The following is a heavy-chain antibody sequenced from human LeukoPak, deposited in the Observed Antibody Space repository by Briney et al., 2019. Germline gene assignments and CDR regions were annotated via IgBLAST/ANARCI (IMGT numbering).Heavy chain of an antibody. D-gene: IGHD2-15*01. CDR1: GGSISNYY. J-gene: IGHJ4*02. Sequence: SETLSLTCTVSGGSISNYYWSWIRQPPGKGLEWIGFVYYDGTTNYSPSLKSRVTISVDTSKNQFSLKVSSVTAADTAVYYCAREDYCSGGICYPMKFDYWGQGTLATVS. CDR2: VYYDGTT. CDR3: AREDYCSGGICYPMKFDY. V-gene: IGHV4-59*01.